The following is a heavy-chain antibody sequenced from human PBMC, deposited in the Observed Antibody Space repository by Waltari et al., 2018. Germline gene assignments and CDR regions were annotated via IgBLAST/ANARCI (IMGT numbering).Heavy chain of an antibody. J-gene: IGHJ3*02. D-gene: IGHD1-26*01. CDR1: GFTFSSYG. CDR2: ISYDGINN. Sequence: QVQLVESGGGVVQPGRSLRLSCAASGFTFSSYGMHWVRQAPGKGLEWVAVISYDGINNYDADSVKGRFTISRDNSKNTLYLQMNSLVAEDTAVYYCAKSVSGSYYFDAFDIWGQGTMVTVSS. CDR3: AKSVSGSYYFDAFDI. V-gene: IGHV3-30*18.